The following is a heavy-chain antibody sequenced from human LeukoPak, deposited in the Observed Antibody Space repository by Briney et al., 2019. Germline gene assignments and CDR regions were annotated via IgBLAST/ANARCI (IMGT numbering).Heavy chain of an antibody. V-gene: IGHV3-30*03. Sequence: GGSLRLSCAASGFTFSSYGMHWVRQAPGKGLEWVAVISYDGSNKYYADSVKGRFTISRDNSKNTLYLQMNSLRAEDTAVYYCAREAYMVRGVTVYYYYGMDVWGQGTTVTVSS. CDR2: ISYDGSNK. J-gene: IGHJ6*02. D-gene: IGHD3-10*01. CDR1: GFTFSSYG. CDR3: AREAYMVRGVTVYYYYGMDV.